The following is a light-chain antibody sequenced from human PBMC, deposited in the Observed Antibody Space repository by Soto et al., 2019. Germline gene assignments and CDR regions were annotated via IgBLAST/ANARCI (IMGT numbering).Light chain of an antibody. J-gene: IGKJ2*01. V-gene: IGKV3-15*01. Sequence: EIVMTHSPATLSVSPGERATLPCRASQSVSNNLAWYQQKPGQAPRLLIYGASSRATAIPARFSGSGSGTEFTLTISSLQSEDFAVYFCQQYDNWPYTFGQGTKVDI. CDR1: QSVSNN. CDR3: QQYDNWPYT. CDR2: GAS.